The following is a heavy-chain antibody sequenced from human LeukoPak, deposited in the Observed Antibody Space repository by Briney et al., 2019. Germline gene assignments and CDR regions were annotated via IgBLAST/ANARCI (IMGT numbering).Heavy chain of an antibody. Sequence: PSETLSLTCTVAGRSISSSSYYWGWLRQPPGSGLEWIGSTDYSGRRYYDPSLKSRVTISVDTSNSQISLRLNSVTAADTAIYYCARQSRSSASRPASIDYWGQGTLVTVSS. V-gene: IGHV4-39*01. J-gene: IGHJ4*02. CDR2: TDYSGRR. CDR1: GRSISSSSYY. D-gene: IGHD6-19*01. CDR3: ARQSRSSASRPASIDY.